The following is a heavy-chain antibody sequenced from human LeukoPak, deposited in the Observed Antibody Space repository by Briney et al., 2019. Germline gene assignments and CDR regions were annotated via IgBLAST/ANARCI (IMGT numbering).Heavy chain of an antibody. Sequence: VASVTVSCKASGGTFSSYAISWVRQAPGQGLEWMGGIIPIFGTANYAQKFQGRVTITADESTSTAYMELSSLRSEDTAVYYCARETGYQLSYYYYGMDVWGQGTTVTVSS. CDR2: IIPIFGTA. CDR1: GGTFSSYA. CDR3: ARETGYQLSYYYYGMDV. V-gene: IGHV1-69*01. D-gene: IGHD2-2*01. J-gene: IGHJ6*02.